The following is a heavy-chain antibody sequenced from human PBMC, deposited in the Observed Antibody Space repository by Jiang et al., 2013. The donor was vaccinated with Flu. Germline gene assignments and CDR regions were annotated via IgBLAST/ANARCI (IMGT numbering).Heavy chain of an antibody. CDR3: ARPHSGSYYDDDAFDI. D-gene: IGHD1-26*01. CDR1: GSISSSSYY. V-gene: IGHV4-39*01. Sequence: GSISSSSYYWGWIRQPPGKGLEWIGSIYYSGSTYYNPSLKSRVTISVDTSKNQFSLKLSSVTAADTAVYYCARPHSGSYYDDDAFDIWGQGTMVTVSS. CDR2: IYYSGST. J-gene: IGHJ3*02.